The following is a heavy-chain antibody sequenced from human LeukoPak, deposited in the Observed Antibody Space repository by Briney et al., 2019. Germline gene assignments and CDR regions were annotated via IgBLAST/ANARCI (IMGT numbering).Heavy chain of an antibody. CDR3: ARVPGELSYYYGMDV. CDR2: IWFDGSKK. V-gene: IGHV3-33*01. Sequence: GRSLRLSCAVSGFTFSSYGMHWVRQAPGKGLEWVAVIWFDGSKKYYIDSVKGRFTISRDNSKNTVYLQMNSLRAEDTAVYYCARVPGELSYYYGMDVWGNGTTVTVSS. J-gene: IGHJ6*04. D-gene: IGHD3-10*01. CDR1: GFTFSSYG.